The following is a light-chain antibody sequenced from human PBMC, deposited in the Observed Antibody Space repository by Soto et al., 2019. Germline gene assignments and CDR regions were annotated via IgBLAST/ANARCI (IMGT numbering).Light chain of an antibody. CDR2: GAS. Sequence: EIVMTQSPATLSVSPGERATLSCRASQSVSNNLAWYQQKPGQAPRLLIYGASTRATGIPARFSGSGSGTEITLTISSLQSEAFAVYYCQQYHNLPPWTFGQGTKVEIK. V-gene: IGKV3-15*01. CDR3: QQYHNLPPWT. J-gene: IGKJ1*01. CDR1: QSVSNN.